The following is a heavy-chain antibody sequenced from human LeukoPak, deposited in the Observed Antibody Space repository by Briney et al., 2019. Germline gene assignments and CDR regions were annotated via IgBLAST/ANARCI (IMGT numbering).Heavy chain of an antibody. CDR1: GFSFRSYA. D-gene: IGHD6-13*01. V-gene: IGHV3-23*01. CDR3: AKEGQQLPPGGGMDV. CDR2: ISASGTST. Sequence: GGSLRLSCAASGFSFRSYAMGWVRQAPGKGLECVSGISASGTSTYFADSVKGRLSIFRDNSKNTLYLQMNSLRAEDTAVYYCAKEGQQLPPGGGMDVWGQGTTVTVSS. J-gene: IGHJ6*02.